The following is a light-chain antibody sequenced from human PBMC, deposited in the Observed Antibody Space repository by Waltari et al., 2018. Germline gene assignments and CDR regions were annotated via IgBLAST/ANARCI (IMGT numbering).Light chain of an antibody. V-gene: IGKV3-20*01. CDR3: QQYGSSIMYT. J-gene: IGKJ2*01. CDR1: QRLTKNY. CDR2: GAS. Sequence: VLTQSPGTLSLSPGERATLSCRASQRLTKNYLAWYQQKPGQAPRLLIYGASSRAAGIPDRFSGSGSGTDFTLTISRLEPEDFAVYYCQQYGSSIMYTFGQGTKLEIK.